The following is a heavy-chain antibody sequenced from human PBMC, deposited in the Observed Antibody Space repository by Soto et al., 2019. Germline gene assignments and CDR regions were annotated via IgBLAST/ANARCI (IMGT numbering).Heavy chain of an antibody. D-gene: IGHD2-15*01. Sequence: SVKVSCKASGGTFSSYAISWVRQAPGQGLEWMGGIIPIFGTANYAQKFQGRVTMTTDESTSTAYMELSSLRSEDTAVYYCARGYCSGGSCYSNNWFDPWGQGTLVTVS. V-gene: IGHV1-69*05. CDR2: IIPIFGTA. CDR1: GGTFSSYA. CDR3: ARGYCSGGSCYSNNWFDP. J-gene: IGHJ5*02.